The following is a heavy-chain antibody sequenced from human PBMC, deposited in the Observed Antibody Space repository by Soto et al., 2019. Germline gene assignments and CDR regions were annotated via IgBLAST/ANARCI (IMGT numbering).Heavy chain of an antibody. CDR2: IRSKTYAGTA. Sequence: GGPLRLSCTGSGFTFGDYALSWFRQAPGRGLEWVGFIRSKTYAGTAEYAASVRGRFTISRDDSKSIAYLQMNSLKTEDTAVYYCTREPMVSGTYYFDYWGQGTLVTSPQ. CDR3: TREPMVSGTYYFDY. CDR1: GFTFGDYA. D-gene: IGHD3-10*01. J-gene: IGHJ4*02. V-gene: IGHV3-49*03.